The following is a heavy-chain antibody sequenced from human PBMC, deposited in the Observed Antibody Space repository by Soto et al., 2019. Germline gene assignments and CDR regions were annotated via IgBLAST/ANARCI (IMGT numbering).Heavy chain of an antibody. V-gene: IGHV3-23*01. CDR1: GFTFSSYA. CDR2: ISGSGGST. D-gene: IGHD6-13*01. Sequence: EVQLLESGGGLVQPGGSLRLSCAASGFTFSSYAMSWVRQAPGKGLEWVSAISGSGGSTYYADSVKGRFTISRDNSKSTRDLQMNSLRAEDTAVYYCAYSSTPFDYWGQGTLVTVSS. J-gene: IGHJ4*02. CDR3: AYSSTPFDY.